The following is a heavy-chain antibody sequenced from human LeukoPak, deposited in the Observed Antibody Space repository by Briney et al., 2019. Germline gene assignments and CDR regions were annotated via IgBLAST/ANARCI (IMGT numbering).Heavy chain of an antibody. CDR2: INSDGSST. CDR1: GFTFSSYW. J-gene: IGHJ4*02. D-gene: IGHD2-15*01. CDR3: ARWDCSGGSCYSGFDY. V-gene: IGHV3-74*01. Sequence: GGSLRLSCAASGFTFSSYWMHWVRQAPGKGLVWVSRINSDGSSTSYAGSVKGRFTISRDNAKNTLYLQMNSLRAEDTAVYYCARWDCSGGSCYSGFDYWGQGTLVTVSS.